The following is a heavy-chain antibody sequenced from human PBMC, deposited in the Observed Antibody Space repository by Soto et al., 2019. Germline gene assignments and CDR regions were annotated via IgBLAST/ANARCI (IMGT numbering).Heavy chain of an antibody. Sequence: EVQLLESGGGLVQPGGSLRLSCAASGFSFSTFDMSWVRQAPGRGLEWVSVIRYDSSRTYYADAVKGRFTISRDNSKYTLYLQINSLTAEDTAVYAWLKGGCLDFWGQGTLVTVSS. CDR1: GFSFSTFD. J-gene: IGHJ4*02. D-gene: IGHD1-26*01. V-gene: IGHV3-23*01. CDR3: LKGGCLDF. CDR2: IRYDSSRT.